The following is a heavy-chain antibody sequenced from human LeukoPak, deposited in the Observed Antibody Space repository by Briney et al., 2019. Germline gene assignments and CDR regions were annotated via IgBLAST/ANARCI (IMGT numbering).Heavy chain of an antibody. J-gene: IGHJ4*02. CDR2: ISGSGGSK. CDR3: AKDPVTMIVVVIPYYFDY. CDR1: GFTFSSYA. Sequence: PGGSLRLSCAASGFTFSSYAMSWVRQAPGKGLEWVSAISGSGGSKYYADCVKGGLTISRDNSKNTLYLQMNSLRAEDTAVYYCAKDPVTMIVVVIPYYFDYWGQGTLVTVSS. D-gene: IGHD3-22*01. V-gene: IGHV3-23*01.